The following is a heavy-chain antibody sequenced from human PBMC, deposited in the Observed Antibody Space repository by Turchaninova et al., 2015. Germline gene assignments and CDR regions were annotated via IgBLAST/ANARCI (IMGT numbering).Heavy chain of an antibody. D-gene: IGHD2-15*01. Sequence: QVHLVQSGAEVKKPGASVKVSCKASGYTFTIYDINWMRQAPGQGLEWMGWMSPSRGNTGYSQIFQGRGTISMNTSITTGYMEVSNLRSEDTAVYFCARKSEGGLDIWGQGTTVIVSS. CDR3: ARKSEGGLDI. CDR1: GYTFTIYD. J-gene: IGHJ3*02. V-gene: IGHV1-8*03. CDR2: MSPSRGNT.